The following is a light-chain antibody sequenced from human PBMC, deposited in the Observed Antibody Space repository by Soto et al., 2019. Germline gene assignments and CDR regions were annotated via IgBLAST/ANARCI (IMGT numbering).Light chain of an antibody. CDR1: QSLLHSNGYNY. J-gene: IGKJ2*01. CDR3: QQYAGSLYT. Sequence: DIVMTQSPLSLPVTPGEPASISCRSSQSLLHSNGYNYLDWYLQKPGQSPQLLIYLGSSRASGVPDRFSGSGSGTDFSLTISRLEPEDFAVYYCQQYAGSLYTFSQGTKLDIK. V-gene: IGKV2-28*01. CDR2: LGS.